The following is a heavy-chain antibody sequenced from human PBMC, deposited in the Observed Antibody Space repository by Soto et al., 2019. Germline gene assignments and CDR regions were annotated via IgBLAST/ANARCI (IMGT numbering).Heavy chain of an antibody. D-gene: IGHD3-9*01. CDR2: ISAYNGNT. CDR3: ARDQYYDILTGLDY. CDR1: GYTFTSYG. Sequence: GASVKVSCKASGYTFTSYGSSWVRQAPGQGLEWMGWISAYNGNTNYAQKLQGRVTMTTDTSTSTAYMELRSLRSDDTAVYYCARDQYYDILTGLDYWGQGTLVTVSS. V-gene: IGHV1-18*01. J-gene: IGHJ4*02.